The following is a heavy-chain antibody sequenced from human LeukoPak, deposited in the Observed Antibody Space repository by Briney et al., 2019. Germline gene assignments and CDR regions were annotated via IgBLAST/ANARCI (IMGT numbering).Heavy chain of an antibody. CDR2: IIPIFGTA. CDR1: GGTFSSYA. D-gene: IGHD1-26*01. CDR3: ARGRFSGSYDY. Sequence: ASVKVSCKASGGTFSSYAISWVRQAPGQGLEWMGGIIPIFGTANYAQKFQGRVTITTDESTSTAHMVLSSLRSEDTAVYYCARGRFSGSYDYWGQGTLVTVSS. V-gene: IGHV1-69*05. J-gene: IGHJ4*02.